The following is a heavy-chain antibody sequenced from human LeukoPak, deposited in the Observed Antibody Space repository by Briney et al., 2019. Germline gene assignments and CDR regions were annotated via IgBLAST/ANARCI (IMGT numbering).Heavy chain of an antibody. CDR1: GFTFSSYG. V-gene: IGHV3-30*18. D-gene: IGHD1-20*01. Sequence: GGSLRLSCAGSGFTFSSYGMHWVRQAPGKGLEWVAVISYDGSNKYYADSVKGRFTISRDNSKNTLYLQMNSLSPEGTTVYYCAKSRHPYNWNDGAFFDYWGQGTLVTVSS. CDR2: ISYDGSNK. CDR3: AKSRHPYNWNDGAFFDY. J-gene: IGHJ4*02.